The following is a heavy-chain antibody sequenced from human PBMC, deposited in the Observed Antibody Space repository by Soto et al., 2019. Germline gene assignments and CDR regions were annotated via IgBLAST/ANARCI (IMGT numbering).Heavy chain of an antibody. CDR2: IYYSGST. CDR1: GGSSSSYY. V-gene: IGHV4-59*08. D-gene: IGHD2-15*01. CDR3: ARHDVVPYYFDY. J-gene: IGHJ4*01. Sequence: SVTISLTRTVAGGSSSSYYWSWIRQPPGKRLEWIGYIYYSGSTNYNPSLKSRVTISVDTSKNQFSLKLSSVTAADTAVYYWARHDVVPYYFDYWGHGTLVTVS.